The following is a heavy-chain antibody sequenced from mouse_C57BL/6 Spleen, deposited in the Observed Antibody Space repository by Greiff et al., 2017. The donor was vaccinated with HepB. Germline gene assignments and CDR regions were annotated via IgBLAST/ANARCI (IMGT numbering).Heavy chain of an antibody. D-gene: IGHD2-4*01. V-gene: IGHV1-58*01. CDR1: GYTFTSYG. CDR2: IYLGNGYT. Sequence: EVQLQQSGAELVRPGSSVKMSCKTSGYTFTSYGINWVKQRPGQGLEWIGYIYLGNGYTEYNEKFKGKATLTSDTSSSTAYMQLSSLTSEDSAIYFCARGGLRRSYYYAMDYWGQGTSVTVSS. CDR3: ARGGLRRSYYYAMDY. J-gene: IGHJ4*01.